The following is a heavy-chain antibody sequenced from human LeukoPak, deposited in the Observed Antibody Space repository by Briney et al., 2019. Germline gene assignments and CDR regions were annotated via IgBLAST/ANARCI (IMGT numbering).Heavy chain of an antibody. J-gene: IGHJ5*02. CDR3: ARDFREPDLGFDP. D-gene: IGHD1-14*01. CDR2: IIPIFGTA. V-gene: IGHV1-69*13. Sequence: SVKVSCKASGGTFSSYTISWVRQAPGQGLEWMGGIIPIFGTANYAQKFQGRVTITADESTSTAYMELSSLRSEDTAVYYCARDFREPDLGFDPWGQGTLVTVSS. CDR1: GGTFSSYT.